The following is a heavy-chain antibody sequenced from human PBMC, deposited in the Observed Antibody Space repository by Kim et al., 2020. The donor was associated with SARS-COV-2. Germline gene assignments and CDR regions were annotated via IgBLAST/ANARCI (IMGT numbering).Heavy chain of an antibody. Sequence: YADSVKGRFTISRDNSKNTAYLQLNGLRADDTAVYYCAKDPRGYGGSPFDYWGQGTQVTVA. CDR3: AKDPRGYGGSPFDY. V-gene: IGHV3-23*01. J-gene: IGHJ4*02. D-gene: IGHD5-12*01.